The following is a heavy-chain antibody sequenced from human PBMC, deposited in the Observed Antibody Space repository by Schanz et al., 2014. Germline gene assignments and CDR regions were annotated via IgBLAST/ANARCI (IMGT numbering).Heavy chain of an antibody. V-gene: IGHV3-48*01. CDR1: GFTFSSYS. Sequence: EVQLVESGGGLVQPGGSLRLSCAASGFTFSSYSMNWVRQAPGKGLEWVSYIRSSSSTRYYADSVKGRFTISRDNAKNSLYLQMNSLRAEDTAVYYCARSRSGFYFDYWGQGTLVTVAS. D-gene: IGHD1-26*01. CDR3: ARSRSGFYFDY. J-gene: IGHJ4*02. CDR2: IRSSSSTR.